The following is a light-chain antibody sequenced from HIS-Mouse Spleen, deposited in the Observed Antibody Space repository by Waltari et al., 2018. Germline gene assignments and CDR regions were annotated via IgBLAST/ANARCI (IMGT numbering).Light chain of an antibody. CDR1: KLGDKY. Sequence: SYELTQPPSVSVSPGQTASITCSADKLGDKYACWYQQKPGQSPVLVIYQDSKRPSGIPGRFSGSNSGNTATLTISGTQAMDEADYYCQAWDSSTDVVFGGGTKLTVL. CDR3: QAWDSSTDVV. V-gene: IGLV3-1*01. CDR2: QDS. J-gene: IGLJ2*01.